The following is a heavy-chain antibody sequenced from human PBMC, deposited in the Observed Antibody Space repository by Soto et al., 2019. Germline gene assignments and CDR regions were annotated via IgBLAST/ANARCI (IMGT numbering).Heavy chain of an antibody. D-gene: IGHD3-3*01. Sequence: QVQLVESGGGLVKPGGSLRLSCAASGFTFSDYYMSWIRQAPGKGLESLSYISGSSSDTNYADSVRGRFTISRDNAKNSLYLQMNSLRAEDTAMYYCATGPRRLSDWGQGTLVSVSS. CDR3: ATGPRRLSD. CDR2: ISGSSSDT. CDR1: GFTFSDYY. J-gene: IGHJ4*02. V-gene: IGHV3-11*05.